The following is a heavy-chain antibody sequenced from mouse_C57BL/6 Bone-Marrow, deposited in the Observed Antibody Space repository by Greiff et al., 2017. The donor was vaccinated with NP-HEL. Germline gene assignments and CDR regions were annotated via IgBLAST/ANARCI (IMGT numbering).Heavy chain of an antibody. V-gene: IGHV14-4*01. Sequence: EVQLQQSGAELVRPGASVKLSCTASGFNIKDDYMHWVQQRPEQGLEWIGWIVPENGDTEYASKFQGKATITADTSSNTAYLQLSSLTSEDTAVYYCTTSYYSNYYFDYWGQGTTLTVSS. CDR3: TTSYYSNYYFDY. CDR1: GFNIKDDY. CDR2: IVPENGDT. J-gene: IGHJ2*01. D-gene: IGHD2-5*01.